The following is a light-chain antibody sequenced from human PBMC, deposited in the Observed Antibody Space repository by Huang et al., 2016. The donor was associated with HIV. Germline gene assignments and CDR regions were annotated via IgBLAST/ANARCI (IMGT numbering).Light chain of an antibody. V-gene: IGKV1-NL1*01. J-gene: IGKJ2*01. Sequence: IQMTQSPSSLSASVGDRVTITCRASQDIGDSFAWYQQKPGKATNLLLYAASRLISVVPSRFSGSGSGTDHTLTISSLQPGDFATYYCQQYYSPPYTFGQGTNLEIK. CDR1: QDIGDS. CDR2: AAS. CDR3: QQYYSPPYT.